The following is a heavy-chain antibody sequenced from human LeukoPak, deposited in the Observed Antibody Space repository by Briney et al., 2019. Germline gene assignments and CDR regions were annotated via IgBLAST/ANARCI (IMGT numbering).Heavy chain of an antibody. Sequence: ASVKVSCKAFGGSFSSEAISWVRQAPGQGSEGMGWISAYNGNTNYAQKLQGRVTITTDTSTSTAYMELRSLRSDDTAVYYCARDLTMIVVGKWDAFDIWGQGTMVTVSS. V-gene: IGHV1-18*01. D-gene: IGHD3-22*01. CDR1: GGSFSSEA. J-gene: IGHJ3*02. CDR3: ARDLTMIVVGKWDAFDI. CDR2: ISAYNGNT.